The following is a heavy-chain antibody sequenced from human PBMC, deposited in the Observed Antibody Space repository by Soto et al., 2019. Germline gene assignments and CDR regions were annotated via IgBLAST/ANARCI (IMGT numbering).Heavy chain of an antibody. J-gene: IGHJ5*02. D-gene: IGHD3-3*01. Sequence: QVQLVQSGAEVKKPGSSVKVSCKASGGTFSSYAISWVRQAPGHGLEWMGGIIPIFGTANYAQKFQGRVTITADEPTSTAYIELSSLRSEDTAVYYFARWVTKFGVVGFNWFDPWGQGTLVTVAA. CDR3: ARWVTKFGVVGFNWFDP. CDR1: GGTFSSYA. V-gene: IGHV1-69*12. CDR2: IIPIFGTA.